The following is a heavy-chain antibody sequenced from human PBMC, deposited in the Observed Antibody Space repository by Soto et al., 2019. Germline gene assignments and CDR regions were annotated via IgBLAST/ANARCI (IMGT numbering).Heavy chain of an antibody. V-gene: IGHV3-23*01. CDR3: AKASGRVHYGMHV. CDR1: GFPFSMFA. D-gene: IGHD3-10*01. CDR2: IRGSGGGT. J-gene: IGHJ6*02. Sequence: GGSLRLSCAASGFPFSMFAMNWVRQAPGKGLEWVSGIRGSGGGTYYADSVKGRFTISRDDSRNMLYLEMNTLRGEDTAVYYCAKASGRVHYGMHVWGQGTTVTVSS.